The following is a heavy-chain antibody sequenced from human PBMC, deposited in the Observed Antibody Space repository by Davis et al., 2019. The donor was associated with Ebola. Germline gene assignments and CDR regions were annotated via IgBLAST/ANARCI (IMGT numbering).Heavy chain of an antibody. CDR3: ARECSSIGTVWFDP. CDR1: GYTFTSYY. V-gene: IGHV1-18*04. D-gene: IGHD2-2*01. CDR2: ISAYNGNT. Sequence: AASVKVSCKASGYTFTSYYMHWVRQAPGQGLEWMGWISAYNGNTNYAQKLQGRVTMTTDTSTSTAYMELRSLRSDDTAVYYCARECSSIGTVWFDPWGQGTLVTVSS. J-gene: IGHJ5*02.